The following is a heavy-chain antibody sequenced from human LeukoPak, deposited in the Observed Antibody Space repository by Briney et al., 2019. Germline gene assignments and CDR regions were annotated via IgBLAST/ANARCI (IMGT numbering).Heavy chain of an antibody. Sequence: ASVKVSCKASGGTFSSYAISWVRQAPGQGLVWMGWISAYNGNTNYAQKLQGRVTMTTDTSTSTAYMELRSLRSDDTAVYYCARSLSRGAFDIWGQGTMVTVSS. D-gene: IGHD3-10*01. J-gene: IGHJ3*02. CDR2: ISAYNGNT. V-gene: IGHV1-18*01. CDR1: GGTFSSYA. CDR3: ARSLSRGAFDI.